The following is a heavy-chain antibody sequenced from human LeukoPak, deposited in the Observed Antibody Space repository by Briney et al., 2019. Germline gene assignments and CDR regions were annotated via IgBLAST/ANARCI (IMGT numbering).Heavy chain of an antibody. CDR2: MNPVSGKA. CDR1: GYTFTNFD. Sequence: ASVKVSCKASGYTFTNFDINWVRQAPGQGLEWMGWMNPVSGKAGSAQKFQGRVTLTRDTSISTAYMGVSSLRFDDTAFYYCARAPMGTAPLYWGQGTLVTVSS. CDR3: ARAPMGTAPLY. V-gene: IGHV1-8*01. J-gene: IGHJ4*02. D-gene: IGHD1/OR15-1a*01.